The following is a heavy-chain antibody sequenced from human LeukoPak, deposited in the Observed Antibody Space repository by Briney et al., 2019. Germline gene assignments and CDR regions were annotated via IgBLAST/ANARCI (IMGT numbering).Heavy chain of an antibody. Sequence: PGGSLRLSCAASGFTFSSYSMNWVRQAPGKGLGWVSSISSSSSYIYYADSVKGRFTISRDNAKNSLYLQMNSLRAEDTAVYYCARDLRNYDDYYFDYWGQGTLVTVSS. J-gene: IGHJ4*02. CDR2: ISSSSSYI. CDR3: ARDLRNYDDYYFDY. CDR1: GFTFSSYS. D-gene: IGHD3-22*01. V-gene: IGHV3-21*01.